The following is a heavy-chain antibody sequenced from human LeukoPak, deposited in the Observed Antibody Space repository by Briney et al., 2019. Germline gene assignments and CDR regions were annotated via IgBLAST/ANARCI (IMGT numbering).Heavy chain of an antibody. V-gene: IGHV3-53*01. D-gene: IGHD6-19*01. CDR1: GFTVSSNY. Sequence: PGGSLRLSCAASGFTVSSNYMSWVRQAPGKGPEWVSVIYSGGSTYYADSVKGRFTISRDNSKNTLYLQMNSLRAEDTAVYYCAKDGSSGWYYYFDYWGQGTLVTVSS. J-gene: IGHJ4*02. CDR3: AKDGSSGWYYYFDY. CDR2: IYSGGST.